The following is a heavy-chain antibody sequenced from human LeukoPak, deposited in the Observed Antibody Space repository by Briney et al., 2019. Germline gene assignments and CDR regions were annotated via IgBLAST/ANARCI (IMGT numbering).Heavy chain of an antibody. J-gene: IGHJ4*02. D-gene: IGHD5-24*01. Sequence: GASVKVSCKASGYTFTGYYMHWVRQAPGQGLEWMGGIIPIFATANYAQKFQGRVTITADKSTSTAYMELSSLRSEDTAVYYCAKTPVGMVTLDYWGQGTLVTVSS. V-gene: IGHV1-69*06. CDR2: IIPIFATA. CDR1: GYTFTGYY. CDR3: AKTPVGMVTLDY.